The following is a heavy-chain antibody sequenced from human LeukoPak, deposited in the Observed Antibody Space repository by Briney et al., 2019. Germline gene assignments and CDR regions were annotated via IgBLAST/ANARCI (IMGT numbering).Heavy chain of an antibody. Sequence: GGSLRLSCAASGFTFSSYGMHWVRQAPGEGLDWVAFIRYDGSNKYYADSVKGRFTISRDNSKNTLYLQMNSLRAEDTAVYYCAKDLGDIVATDHDAFDIWGQGTMVTVSS. CDR2: IRYDGSNK. J-gene: IGHJ3*02. D-gene: IGHD5-12*01. CDR1: GFTFSSYG. V-gene: IGHV3-30*02. CDR3: AKDLGDIVATDHDAFDI.